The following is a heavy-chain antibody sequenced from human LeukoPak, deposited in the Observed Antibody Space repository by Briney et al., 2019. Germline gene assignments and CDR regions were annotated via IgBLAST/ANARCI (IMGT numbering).Heavy chain of an antibody. D-gene: IGHD3-10*01. V-gene: IGHV3-33*08. CDR1: GFTFSSYG. CDR2: IWYDGSNK. Sequence: PGGSLRLSCAASGFTFSSYGMHWDRQAPGKGLEWVAVIWYDGSNKYYADSEKGRFTISRDNSKNTLYLQMNSLRAEDTAVYYCARNGILWFGELFTYPFDIWGQGTMVTVSS. J-gene: IGHJ3*02. CDR3: ARNGILWFGELFTYPFDI.